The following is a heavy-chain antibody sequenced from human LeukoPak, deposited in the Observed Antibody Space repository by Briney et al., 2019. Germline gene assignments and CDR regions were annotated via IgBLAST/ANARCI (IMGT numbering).Heavy chain of an antibody. CDR1: GFTFSSYA. CDR2: ISSSGSTI. CDR3: ARGTYYYDSSGYYLNY. J-gene: IGHJ4*02. D-gene: IGHD3-22*01. V-gene: IGHV3-48*03. Sequence: GGSLRLSCAASGFTFSSYAMSWVRQAPGKGLEWVSYISSSGSTIYYADSVKGRFTISRDNAKNSLYLQMNSLRAEDTAVYYCARGTYYYDSSGYYLNYWGQGTLVTVSS.